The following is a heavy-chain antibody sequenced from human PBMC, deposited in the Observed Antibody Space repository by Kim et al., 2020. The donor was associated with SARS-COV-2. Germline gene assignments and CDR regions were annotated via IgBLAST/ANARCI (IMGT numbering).Heavy chain of an antibody. J-gene: IGHJ4*02. D-gene: IGHD5-18*01. V-gene: IGHV3-30*18. CDR3: AKNSELWIQLWFFDY. CDR2: ISYDGSNK. CDR1: GFTFSSYG. Sequence: GGSLRLSCAASGFTFSSYGMHWVRQAPGKGLEWVAVISYDGSNKYYADSVKGRFTISRDNSKNTLYLQMNSLRAEDTAVYYCAKNSELWIQLWFFDYWGQGTLVTVSS.